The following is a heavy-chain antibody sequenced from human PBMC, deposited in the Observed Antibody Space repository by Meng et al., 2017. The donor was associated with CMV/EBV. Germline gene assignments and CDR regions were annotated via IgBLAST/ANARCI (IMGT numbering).Heavy chain of an antibody. CDR2: INHSGST. Sequence: SFSGYYWSWIRQPPGKGLEWIGEINHSGSTNYNPSLKSRGTISVDTSKNQFSLKLSSVTAADTAVYYCARGDYYDSSGYYLRTLFDYWGQGTLVTVSS. J-gene: IGHJ4*02. V-gene: IGHV4-34*01. CDR3: ARGDYYDSSGYYLRTLFDY. CDR1: SFSGYY. D-gene: IGHD3-22*01.